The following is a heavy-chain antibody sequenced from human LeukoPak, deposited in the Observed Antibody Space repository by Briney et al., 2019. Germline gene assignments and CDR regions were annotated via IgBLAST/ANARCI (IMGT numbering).Heavy chain of an antibody. CDR2: IYYSGST. Sequence: SETLSLTCTVSGGSISSSSYYWGWIRQPPGKGLEWIGSIYYSGSTCYNPSLKSRVTISVDTSKNQFSLKLSSVTAADTAVYYCARQVPPYDYGELGWYFDLWGRGTLVTVSS. CDR1: GGSISSSSYY. CDR3: ARQVPPYDYGELGWYFDL. D-gene: IGHD4-17*01. J-gene: IGHJ2*01. V-gene: IGHV4-39*01.